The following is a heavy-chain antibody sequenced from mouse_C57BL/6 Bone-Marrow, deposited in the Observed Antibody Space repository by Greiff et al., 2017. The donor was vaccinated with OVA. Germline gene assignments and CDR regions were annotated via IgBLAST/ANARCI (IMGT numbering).Heavy chain of an antibody. J-gene: IGHJ1*03. Sequence: VQLQQSGPELVKPGASVKIPCKASGYTFTDYNMDWVKQSHGKSLEWIGDINPNNGGTIYNQKFKGKATLTVDKSSSTAYMELRSLTSEDTAVYYCARFITTVVARGWYFDVWGTGTTVTVSS. CDR3: ARFITTVVARGWYFDV. CDR1: GYTFTDYN. CDR2: INPNNGGT. D-gene: IGHD1-1*01. V-gene: IGHV1-18*01.